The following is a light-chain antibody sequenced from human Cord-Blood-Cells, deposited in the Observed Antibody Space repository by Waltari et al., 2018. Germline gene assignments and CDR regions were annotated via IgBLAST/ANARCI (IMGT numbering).Light chain of an antibody. CDR1: SSNIGAGYD. V-gene: IGLV1-40*01. J-gene: IGLJ2*01. CDR3: QSYDSSLREV. CDR2: GNS. Sequence: QSVLTQPPSVSGAPGQRVTISCTGSSSNIGAGYDVHWYQQLPGTAPKLLIYGNSNRPSGVPDRFSGSMSGTSASLAITGLQAEDEADYYCQSYDSSLREVFGGGTKLTVL.